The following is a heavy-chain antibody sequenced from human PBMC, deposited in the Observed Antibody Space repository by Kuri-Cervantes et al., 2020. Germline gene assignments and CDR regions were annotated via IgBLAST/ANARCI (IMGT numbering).Heavy chain of an antibody. Sequence: GGSLRLSCAASGFTFSSYGMHWVRQAPGKGLEWVAVIWYDGSNKYYADSVRGRFTISRDNSKNTLYLQMNSLRAEDTAVYYCASPVDDFWSGYNYRGQGTLVTVSS. V-gene: IGHV3-33*01. J-gene: IGHJ4*02. D-gene: IGHD3-3*01. CDR2: IWYDGSNK. CDR3: ASPVDDFWSGYNY. CDR1: GFTFSSYG.